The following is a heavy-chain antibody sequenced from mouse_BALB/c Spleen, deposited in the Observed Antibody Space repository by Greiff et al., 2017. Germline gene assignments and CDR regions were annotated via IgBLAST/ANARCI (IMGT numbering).Heavy chain of an antibody. Sequence: VHVKQSGTVLARPGASVKMSCKASGYTFTSYWMHWVKQRPGQGLEWIGAIYPGNSDTSYNQKFKGKAKLTAVTSTSTAYMELSSLTNEDSAVYYCTREGGIYYGYDRFAYWGQGTLVTVSA. V-gene: IGHV1-5*01. CDR1: GYTFTSYW. CDR2: IYPGNSDT. J-gene: IGHJ3*01. D-gene: IGHD2-2*01. CDR3: TREGGIYYGYDRFAY.